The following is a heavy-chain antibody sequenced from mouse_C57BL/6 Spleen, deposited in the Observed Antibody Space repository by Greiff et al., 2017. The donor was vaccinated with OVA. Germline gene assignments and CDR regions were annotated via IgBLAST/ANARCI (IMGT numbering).Heavy chain of an antibody. CDR2: INPSNGGT. V-gene: IGHV1-53*01. D-gene: IGHD1-1*01. CDR3: ARDYYGSSYCFDY. Sequence: QVHVKQPGTELVKPGASVKLSCKASGYTFTSYWMHWVKQRPGQGLEWIGNINPSNGGTNYNEKFKSKATLTVDKSSSTAYMQLSSLTSEDSAVYYCARDYYGSSYCFDYWGQGTTLTVSS. CDR1: GYTFTSYW. J-gene: IGHJ2*01.